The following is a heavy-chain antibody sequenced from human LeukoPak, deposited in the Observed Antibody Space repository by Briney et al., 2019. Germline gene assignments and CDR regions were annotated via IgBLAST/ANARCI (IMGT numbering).Heavy chain of an antibody. Sequence: SETLSLTCAVYGVSFSGYYWSWIRQPPGKGLEWIGEINHSGSTNYNPSLKSRVTISVDTSKNQFSLKLSSVTAADTAVYYCARAAVEMATMDYWFDPWGQGTLVTVSS. CDR1: GVSFSGYY. CDR2: INHSGST. V-gene: IGHV4-34*01. J-gene: IGHJ5*02. CDR3: ARAAVEMATMDYWFDP. D-gene: IGHD5-24*01.